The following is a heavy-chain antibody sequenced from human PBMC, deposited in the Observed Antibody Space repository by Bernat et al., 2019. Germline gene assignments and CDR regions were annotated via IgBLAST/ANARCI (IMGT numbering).Heavy chain of an antibody. D-gene: IGHD2-15*01. V-gene: IGHV3-49*03. CDR2: IRSKAYGGTT. CDR1: GFTFGDYA. J-gene: IGHJ4*02. Sequence: EVQLVESGGGLVQPGRSLRLSCTASGFTFGDYAMSWFRQAPGKGLEWVGFIRSKAYGGTTEYAASVKDRFTISRDDSKSIAYLQMNGLKTEDTAVYYCIRPYCSGGSCYSVYYFDYWGQGTLVTVSS. CDR3: IRPYCSGGSCYSVYYFDY.